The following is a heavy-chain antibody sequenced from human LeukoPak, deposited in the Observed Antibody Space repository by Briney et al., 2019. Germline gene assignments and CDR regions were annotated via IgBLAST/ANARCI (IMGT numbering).Heavy chain of an antibody. CDR2: IYYSGST. J-gene: IGHJ4*02. CDR3: ARDGIAAGGSVGY. Sequence: PSQTLSLTCTVSGGSISSGGYYWSWIRQHPGKGLEWIGYIYYSGSTYYNPSLKSRVTISVDTSKNQFSLKLSSVTAADTAVYYCARDGIAAGGSVGYWGQGTLATVSS. D-gene: IGHD6-13*01. CDR1: GGSISSGGYY. V-gene: IGHV4-31*03.